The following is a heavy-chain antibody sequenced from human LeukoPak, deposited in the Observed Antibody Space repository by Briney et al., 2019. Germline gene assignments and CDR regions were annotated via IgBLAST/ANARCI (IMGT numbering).Heavy chain of an antibody. CDR3: ARDPGGSIAAAGTVYYYYYGMDV. J-gene: IGHJ6*02. D-gene: IGHD6-13*01. Sequence: GGSLRLSCAASGFTFSSYWMHWVRQAPGKGLEWVSVIYSGGSTYYADSVKGRFTLSRDNSKNTLYLQMNSLRAEDTAVYYCARDPGGSIAAAGTVYYYYYGMDVWGQGTTVTVSS. CDR2: IYSGGST. V-gene: IGHV3-53*01. CDR1: GFTFSSYW.